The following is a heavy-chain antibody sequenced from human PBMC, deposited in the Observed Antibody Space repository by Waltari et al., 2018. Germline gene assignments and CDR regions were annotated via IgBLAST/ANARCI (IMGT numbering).Heavy chain of an antibody. D-gene: IGHD6-13*01. CDR1: GGSISSSSYY. CDR2: IYYSGRT. CDR3: ARLVARKSWYVDY. J-gene: IGHJ4*02. V-gene: IGHV4-39*07. Sequence: QLQLQESGPGLVKPSETLSLTCTVSGGSISSSSYYWGWIRQPPGKGLEWIGSIYYSGRTYYNPSLKSRVTISVDTSKNQFSLKLSSVTAADTAVYYCARLVARKSWYVDYWGQGTLVTVSS.